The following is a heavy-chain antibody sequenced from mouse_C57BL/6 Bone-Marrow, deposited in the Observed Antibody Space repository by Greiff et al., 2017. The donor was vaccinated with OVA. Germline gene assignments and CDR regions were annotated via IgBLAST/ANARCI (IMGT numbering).Heavy chain of an antibody. V-gene: IGHV1-67*01. CDR3: GRQLGFDY. D-gene: IGHD4-1*02. Sequence: VKLQESGPELVRPGVSVKISCKGSGYTFTDYAMHWVKQSHAKGLEWIGVISTYYGDASYNQKFKDKATMTVDKSSSTAYMELARLTSEDAAVYYCGRQLGFDYWGQGTTLTVSS. CDR1: GYTFTDYA. J-gene: IGHJ2*01. CDR2: ISTYYGDA.